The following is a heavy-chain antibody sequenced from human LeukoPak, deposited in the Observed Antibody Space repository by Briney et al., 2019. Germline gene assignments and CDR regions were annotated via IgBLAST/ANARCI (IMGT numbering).Heavy chain of an antibody. CDR3: AGGYYYDSSGYTWFDP. Sequence: PSETLSLTCTVSGGSISIYYWSWIRQPPGKGLEWIGYIYYSGSTNYNPSLKSRVTISVDTSKNQFSLKLSSVTAADTAVYYCAGGYYYDSSGYTWFDPWGQGTLVTVSS. V-gene: IGHV4-59*08. CDR1: GGSISIYY. D-gene: IGHD3-22*01. CDR2: IYYSGST. J-gene: IGHJ5*02.